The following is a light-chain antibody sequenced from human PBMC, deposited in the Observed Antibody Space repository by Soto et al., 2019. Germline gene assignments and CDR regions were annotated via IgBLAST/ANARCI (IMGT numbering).Light chain of an antibody. V-gene: IGLV2-14*01. CDR2: DVS. CDR1: SSDVGGYNY. CDR3: SSYTTSSTRV. J-gene: IGLJ2*01. Sequence: QSALTQPASVSGSPGQSITMSCTGASSDVGGYNYVSWYQQHPGKAPKLMIYDVSNRPSGVSNRFSGSKSGNTASLTISGLEAEDEAGYYCSSYTTSSTRVFGGGTKLTVL.